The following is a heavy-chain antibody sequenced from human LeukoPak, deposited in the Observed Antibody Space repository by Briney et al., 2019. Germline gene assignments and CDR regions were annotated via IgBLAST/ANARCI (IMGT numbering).Heavy chain of an antibody. V-gene: IGHV1-18*01. CDR1: GYTFTSYG. CDR2: ISAYNGNT. D-gene: IGHD6-19*01. Sequence: ASVKVSCKASGYTFTSYGISWVRQAPGQGLGWMVWISAYNGNTNYAQKLQGRVTITADESTSTAYMELSSLRSEDTAVYYCARDKGIAVAGGVAYYWYFDLWGRGTLVTVSS. CDR3: ARDKGIAVAGGVAYYWYFDL. J-gene: IGHJ2*01.